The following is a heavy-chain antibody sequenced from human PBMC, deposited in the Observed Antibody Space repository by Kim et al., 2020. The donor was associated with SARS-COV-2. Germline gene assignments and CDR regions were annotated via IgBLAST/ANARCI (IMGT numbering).Heavy chain of an antibody. J-gene: IGHJ5*02. Sequence: SETLSLTCTVTGTSVSSLNWSWMRQTAGKGLEWIGRLYPSGSTNYSPFFKGRFSMSIDTSKNQFSLHVRSVNAADTAVYYCARDYADTFQFGFIWFDAWGPGTRVTVSS. CDR1: GTSVSSLN. CDR2: LYPSGST. D-gene: IGHD3-10*01. V-gene: IGHV4-4*07. CDR3: ARDYADTFQFGFIWFDA.